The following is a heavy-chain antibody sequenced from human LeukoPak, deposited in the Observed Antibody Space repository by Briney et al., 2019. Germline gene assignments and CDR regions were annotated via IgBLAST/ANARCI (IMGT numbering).Heavy chain of an antibody. J-gene: IGHJ4*02. V-gene: IGHV3-7*01. D-gene: IGHD2-21*01. CDR3: ASHSVAVLPIATFDY. CDR2: IKQDGSEK. Sequence: GGSLRLSCAASGFTFSSYGMHWVRQAPGKGLEWVANIKQDGSEKYYVDSVKGRFTISRDNPKNSLYLQMNSLRADDTAMYFCASHSVAVLPIATFDYWGQGTLVTVSS. CDR1: GFTFSSYG.